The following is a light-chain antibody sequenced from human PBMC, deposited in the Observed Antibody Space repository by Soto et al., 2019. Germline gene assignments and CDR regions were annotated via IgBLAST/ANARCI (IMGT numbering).Light chain of an antibody. J-gene: IGKJ1*01. V-gene: IGKV1-5*01. CDR3: QHYNSYSEA. Sequence: ENQMTQSPSTLSASVGDRVTITCRASQSISNRLAWYQQKPGKAPKVLIYDASSLESGVPSRFSGSGSATEFTLTISSLQPDDFATYYCQHYNSYSEAFGQGTKVAIK. CDR1: QSISNR. CDR2: DAS.